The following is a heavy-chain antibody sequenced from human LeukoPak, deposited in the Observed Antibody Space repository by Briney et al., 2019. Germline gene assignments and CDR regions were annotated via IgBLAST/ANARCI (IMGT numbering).Heavy chain of an antibody. D-gene: IGHD1-14*01. V-gene: IGHV3-48*03. J-gene: IGHJ4*02. CDR2: ISSSGSTI. Sequence: GGSLRLSCAASGFTFSSYEMNWVRQAPGKGLEWVSYISSSGSTIYYADSVKGRFTISRGNAKNSLYLQMNSLRAEDTAVYYCARVFGIKGYFDYWGQGTLVTVSS. CDR1: GFTFSSYE. CDR3: ARVFGIKGYFDY.